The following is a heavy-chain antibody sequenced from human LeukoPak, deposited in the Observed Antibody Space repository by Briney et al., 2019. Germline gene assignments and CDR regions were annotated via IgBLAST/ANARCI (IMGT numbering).Heavy chain of an antibody. CDR3: ARATVTTAYFDY. Sequence: GASLKVSCKSSGCTFTSYYMHWVRQAPGQRLEWMVKINPSGGSTSYAQKFQGRVTMTRDTSTSTVYMELSSLRSEDTAVYYCARATVTTAYFDYWGQGTLVTVSS. V-gene: IGHV1-46*01. CDR1: GCTFTSYY. D-gene: IGHD4-17*01. J-gene: IGHJ4*02. CDR2: INPSGGST.